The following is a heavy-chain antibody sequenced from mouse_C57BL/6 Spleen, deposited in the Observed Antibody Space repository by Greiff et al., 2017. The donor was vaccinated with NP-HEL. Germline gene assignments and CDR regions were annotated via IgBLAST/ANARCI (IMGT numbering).Heavy chain of an antibody. CDR3: ARGLDYDGYYAMDY. CDR2: IYPGDGDT. V-gene: IGHV1-82*01. Sequence: QVQLQQSGPELVKPGASVKISCKASGYAFSSSWMNWVKQRPGKGLEWIGRIYPGDGDTNYNGKFKGKATLTADKSSSTAYMQLSSLTSEDSAVYFCARGLDYDGYYAMDYWGQGTSVTVSS. J-gene: IGHJ4*01. D-gene: IGHD2-4*01. CDR1: GYAFSSSW.